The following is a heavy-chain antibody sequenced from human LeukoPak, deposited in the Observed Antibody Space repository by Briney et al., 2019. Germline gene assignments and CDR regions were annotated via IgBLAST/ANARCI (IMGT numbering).Heavy chain of an antibody. D-gene: IGHD6-19*01. V-gene: IGHV4-34*01. Sequence: SETRSLTCAVYGGSFSGYYWSWIRQPPGKGLEWIGEINHSGSTNYNPSLKSRVTISVDTSKNQFSLKLSSVTAADTAVYYCARVEGYPYSSGWASGYFQHWGQGTLVTVSS. CDR1: GGSFSGYY. CDR2: INHSGST. J-gene: IGHJ1*01. CDR3: ARVEGYPYSSGWASGYFQH.